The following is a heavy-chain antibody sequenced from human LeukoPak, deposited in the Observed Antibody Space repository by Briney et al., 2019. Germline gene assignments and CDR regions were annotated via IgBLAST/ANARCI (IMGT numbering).Heavy chain of an antibody. CDR2: FDPEDGET. Sequence: ASVKVSCEVSGYTLTELSMHWVRQAPGKGLEWMGGFDPEDGETIYAQKFQGRVTMTEDTSTDTAYMELSSLRSEDTAVYYCATVTYYYDSSGYKGFDYWGQGTLVTVSS. V-gene: IGHV1-24*01. J-gene: IGHJ4*02. D-gene: IGHD3-22*01. CDR1: GYTLTELS. CDR3: ATVTYYYDSSGYKGFDY.